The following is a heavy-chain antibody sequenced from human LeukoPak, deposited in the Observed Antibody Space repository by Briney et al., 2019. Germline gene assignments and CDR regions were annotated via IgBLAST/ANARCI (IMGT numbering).Heavy chain of an antibody. CDR2: ITNSGLYI. CDR3: ARSDSESSYYLDV. Sequence: GGSLRLSCAASGFTFSSYEMNWVRQAPGKGLEWVSSITNSGLYIYYAHSVQGRFTISRDNARNSLYLQMDSLTVEDTAVYYCARSDSESSYYLDVWGKGTTVTVSS. V-gene: IGHV3-21*01. J-gene: IGHJ6*03. D-gene: IGHD2-21*01. CDR1: GFTFSSYE.